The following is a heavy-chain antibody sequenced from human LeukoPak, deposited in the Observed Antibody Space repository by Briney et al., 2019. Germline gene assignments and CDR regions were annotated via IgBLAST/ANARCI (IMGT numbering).Heavy chain of an antibody. J-gene: IGHJ4*02. CDR2: INPNSGGT. V-gene: IGHV1-2*02. Sequence: ASVKVSCKASGYMFTGYYMHCVRRAPGQGLEWMGWINPNSGGTNYAQKFQGRVTMTRDTSISTAYMELSSLRSDDTAVYYCARGYCSGDCFTLFDYWGRGTLVTVSS. D-gene: IGHD2-21*02. CDR1: GYMFTGYY. CDR3: ARGYCSGDCFTLFDY.